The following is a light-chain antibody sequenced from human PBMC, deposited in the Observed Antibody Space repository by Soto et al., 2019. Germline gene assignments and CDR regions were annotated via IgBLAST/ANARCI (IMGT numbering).Light chain of an antibody. V-gene: IGKV3-20*01. J-gene: IGKJ1*01. CDR3: QQYGNFPRT. Sequence: EIVLTQSPGTLSLSPGERATLSCRASQSVTSGDLAWYQQKPGQAPRLLMYGASRRITGVPDRFSGSGSGTDFTLTISRPQPEDFAVYYCQQYGNFPRTFGQGTKVEIK. CDR2: GAS. CDR1: QSVTSGD.